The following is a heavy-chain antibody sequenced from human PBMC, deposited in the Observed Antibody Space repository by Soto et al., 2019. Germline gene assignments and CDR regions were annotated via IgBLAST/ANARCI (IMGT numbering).Heavy chain of an antibody. CDR2: INPSGGST. V-gene: IGHV1-46*01. J-gene: IGHJ4*02. Sequence: GASVKVSCKASGYTFSTYYMHWVRQAPGRGYEWMGIINPSGGSTTYAQKFQGRVTMTRDTSTTTVYMELSSLKSEDTAVYYCARYDYNGYYFDYWGQGTLVTVSS. D-gene: IGHD4-4*01. CDR1: GYTFSTYY. CDR3: ARYDYNGYYFDY.